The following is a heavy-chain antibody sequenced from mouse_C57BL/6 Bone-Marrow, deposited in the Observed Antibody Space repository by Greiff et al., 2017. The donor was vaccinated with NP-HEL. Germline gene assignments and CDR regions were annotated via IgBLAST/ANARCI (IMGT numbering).Heavy chain of an antibody. CDR1: GYTFTSYG. D-gene: IGHD1-1*01. Sequence: VQLQQSGAELARPGASVKLSCKASGYTFTSYGISWVKQRTGQGLEWIGKIYPRSGNTYYNEKFKGKATLTADKSSSTAYMELRSLTSEDSAVYFCARVPYYYGSSFAYWGQGTLVTVSA. V-gene: IGHV1-81*01. CDR3: ARVPYYYGSSFAY. CDR2: IYPRSGNT. J-gene: IGHJ3*01.